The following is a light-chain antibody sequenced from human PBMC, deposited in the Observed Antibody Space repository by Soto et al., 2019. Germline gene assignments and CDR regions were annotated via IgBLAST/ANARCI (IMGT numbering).Light chain of an antibody. J-gene: IGKJ3*01. CDR1: QSVSSSS. CDR3: QQYGSSPFT. V-gene: IGKV3-20*01. CDR2: GAS. Sequence: EIVLTQSPGTLSLSPGERATLSCRASQSVSSSSLAWYQQKPGQAPRLLIYGASSRATGIPDRFSGSGSATDFTLTISRLEPEDFAVYYCQQYGSSPFTFGPGTKVDIK.